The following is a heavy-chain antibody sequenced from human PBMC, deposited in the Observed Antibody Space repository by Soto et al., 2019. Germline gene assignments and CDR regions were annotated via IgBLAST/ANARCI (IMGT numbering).Heavy chain of an antibody. CDR2: IFYTGTT. J-gene: IGHJ4*02. CDR3: ARLVVVAPVANV. D-gene: IGHD2-21*01. CDR1: GGSIAYNSYY. Sequence: QLQLQESGPGLVKPSKTLSLTCSVSGGSIAYNSYYWGWIRQPPGKGLEWVGGIFYTGTTYYSPSLKERVSISVDTSKNSFSLNLTSVTAADTAVYFCARLVVVAPVANVWGQGALVTVSS. V-gene: IGHV4-39*02.